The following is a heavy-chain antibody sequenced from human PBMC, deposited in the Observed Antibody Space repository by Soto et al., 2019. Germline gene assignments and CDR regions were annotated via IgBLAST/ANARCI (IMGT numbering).Heavy chain of an antibody. D-gene: IGHD3-16*02. Sequence: QVQLVESGGGLVKPGGSLRLSCAASGFTFSDYYMSWICQAPGKGLEWVSYISSSGSTIYYADSVKGRFTISRDNAKNSLYLQMNSLRAEDTAAYYCPRGPYDYVWGSDPPHFDYWGQGTLVTVSS. V-gene: IGHV3-11*01. CDR3: PRGPYDYVWGSDPPHFDY. J-gene: IGHJ4*02. CDR2: ISSSGSTI. CDR1: GFTFSDYY.